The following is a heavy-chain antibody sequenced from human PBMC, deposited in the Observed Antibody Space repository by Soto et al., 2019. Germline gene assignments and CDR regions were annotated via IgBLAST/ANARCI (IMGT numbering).Heavy chain of an antibody. D-gene: IGHD2-2*01. V-gene: IGHV1-69*06. CDR2: IIPIFGTA. CDR1: GGTFSSYA. J-gene: IGHJ5*02. CDR3: ARAGMKTPPGYCSSTSCYDWFDP. Sequence: QVQLVQSGAEVKKPGSSVKVSCKASGGTFSSYAISWVRQAPGQGLEWMGGIIPIFGTANYAQKFQGRVTITADKSTSTAYMELSSLRSEDTAVYYCARAGMKTPPGYCSSTSCYDWFDPWGQGTLVTVSS.